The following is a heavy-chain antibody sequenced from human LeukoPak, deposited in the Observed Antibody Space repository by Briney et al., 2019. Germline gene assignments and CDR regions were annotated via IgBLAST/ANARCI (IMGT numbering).Heavy chain of an antibody. J-gene: IGHJ4*02. D-gene: IGHD2-8*01. V-gene: IGHV3-21*01. CDR3: AREWSRFTPPDY. CDR2: ISSSSSYI. Sequence: PGGSLRLSCAASGFTFDDYGMSWVRQAPGKGLEWVSSISSSSSYIYYADSVKGRFTISRDNAKNSLYLQMNSLRAEDTAVYYCAREWSRFTPPDYWGQGTLVTVSS. CDR1: GFTFDDYG.